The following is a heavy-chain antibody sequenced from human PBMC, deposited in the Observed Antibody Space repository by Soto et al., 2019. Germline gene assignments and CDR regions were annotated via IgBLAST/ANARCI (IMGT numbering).Heavy chain of an antibody. V-gene: IGHV4-59*08. Sequence: PSETLSLTCTVSGGSISSYYWSWIRQPPGKGLEWIGYIYYSGSTNYNPSLKSRVTISVDTSKNQFSLKLSSVTAADTAVYYCAERPAYARYYYKDRWGKGTTVTVSS. J-gene: IGHJ6*03. CDR2: IYYSGST. CDR3: AERPAYARYYYKDR. CDR1: GGSISSYY. D-gene: IGHD4-17*01.